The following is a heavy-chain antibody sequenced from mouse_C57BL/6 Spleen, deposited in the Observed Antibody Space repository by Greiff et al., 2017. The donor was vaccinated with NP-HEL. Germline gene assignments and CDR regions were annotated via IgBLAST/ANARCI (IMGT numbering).Heavy chain of an antibody. V-gene: IGHV1-64*01. CDR1: GYTFTSYW. CDR3: ARYYGSSSLDY. Sequence: VQLQQPGAELVKPGASVKLSCKASGYTFTSYWMHWVKQRPGQGLEWIGMIHPNSGSTNYNEKFKSKATLTVDKSSSTAYMQLSSLTSEDSAVYYCARYYGSSSLDYWGQGTTLTVSS. CDR2: IHPNSGST. D-gene: IGHD1-1*01. J-gene: IGHJ2*01.